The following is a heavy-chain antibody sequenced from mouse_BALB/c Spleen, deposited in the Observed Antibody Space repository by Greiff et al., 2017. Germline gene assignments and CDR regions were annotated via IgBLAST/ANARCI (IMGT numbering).Heavy chain of an antibody. CDR1: GFTFSSYT. D-gene: IGHD1-1*01. J-gene: IGHJ4*01. Sequence: EVQVVESGGGLVQPGGSLKLSCAASGFTFSSYTMSWVRQTPEKRLEWVAYISNGGGSTYYPDTVKGRFTISRDNAKNTLYLQMSSLKSEDTAMYYCASYYYGSSPYAMDYWGQGTSVTVSS. V-gene: IGHV5-12-2*01. CDR3: ASYYYGSSPYAMDY. CDR2: ISNGGGST.